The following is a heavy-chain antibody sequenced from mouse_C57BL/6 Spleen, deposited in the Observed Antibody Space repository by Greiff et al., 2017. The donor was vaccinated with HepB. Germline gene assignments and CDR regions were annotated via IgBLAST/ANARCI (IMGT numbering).Heavy chain of an antibody. D-gene: IGHD4-1*01. V-gene: IGHV1-61*01. CDR3: ARHWDGWTYFDY. CDR2: IYPSDSET. CDR1: GYTFTSYW. J-gene: IGHJ2*01. Sequence: QVQLQQPGAELVRPGSSVKLSCKASGYTFTSYWMDWVKQRPGQGLEWIGNIYPSDSETHYNQKFKDKATLTVDKSSSTAYMQLSSLTSEDSAVYYCARHWDGWTYFDYWGQGTTLTVSS.